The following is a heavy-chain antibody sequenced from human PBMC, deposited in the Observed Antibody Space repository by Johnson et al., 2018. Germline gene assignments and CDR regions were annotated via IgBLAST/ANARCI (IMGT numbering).Heavy chain of an antibody. CDR3: AKVFRRRSGWYGGYMDV. D-gene: IGHD6-19*01. V-gene: IGHV3-30*18. CDR1: RFTFSSYG. Sequence: QVQLVESGGGVVQPGRSLRLSCVASRFTFSSYGMHWVRQAPGKGLEWVAVISNDETKKYYADSVKGRFAISRDNAKNSLYLQMNSLRAEDTAFYYCAKVFRRRSGWYGGYMDVWGKGTTVTVSS. J-gene: IGHJ6*03. CDR2: ISNDETKK.